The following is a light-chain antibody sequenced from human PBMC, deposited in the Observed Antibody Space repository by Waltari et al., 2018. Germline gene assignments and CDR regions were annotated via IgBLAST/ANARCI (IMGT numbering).Light chain of an antibody. CDR1: QDIIRW. V-gene: IGKV1-12*01. CDR3: QQADRLPLT. Sequence: DIQMTQSPSSVSASVGDRVIIPCRASQDIIRWLAWYQQKPGEAPKFLIYDASTLQSGVPSRFSGSGSGKEYTLTISSLQPEDFATYYCQQADRLPLTFGGGTKIEI. CDR2: DAS. J-gene: IGKJ4*01.